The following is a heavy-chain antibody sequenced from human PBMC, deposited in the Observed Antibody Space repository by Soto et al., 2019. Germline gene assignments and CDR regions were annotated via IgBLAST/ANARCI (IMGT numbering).Heavy chain of an antibody. CDR1: GFTVSSNY. CDR3: ARVYLRYYFDY. CDR2: IYSGGST. J-gene: IGHJ4*02. V-gene: IGHV3-53*01. D-gene: IGHD2-8*01. Sequence: PGGSLRLSCAASGFTVSSNYMSWVRQAPGKGLEWVSVIYSGGSTYSADSVKGRFTISRDNSKNTLYLQMNSLRAEDTAVYYCARVYLRYYFDYWGQGTLVTVSS.